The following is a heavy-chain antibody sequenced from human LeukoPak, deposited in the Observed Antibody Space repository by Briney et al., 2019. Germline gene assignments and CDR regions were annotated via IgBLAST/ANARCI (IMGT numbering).Heavy chain of an antibody. Sequence: SETLSLTCTVSGYSISSGYYWGWVRQLPGKGLEWMGRIYHSGSTYYNPSLKSRVTIQVDTSKNQFSLKLSSVTAADTAVYYCARPRMFGEGDYWGQGTLVTVAS. V-gene: IGHV4-38-2*02. CDR1: GYSISSGYY. D-gene: IGHD3-10*02. J-gene: IGHJ4*02. CDR2: IYHSGST. CDR3: ARPRMFGEGDY.